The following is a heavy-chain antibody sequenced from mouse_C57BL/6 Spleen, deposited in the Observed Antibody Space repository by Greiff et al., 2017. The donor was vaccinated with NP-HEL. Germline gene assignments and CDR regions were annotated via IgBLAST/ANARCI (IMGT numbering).Heavy chain of an antibody. J-gene: IGHJ1*03. Sequence: QVQLKESGAELVKPGASVKISCKASGYSFSSYWMNWVKQRPGKGLEWIGQIYPGDGDTNYNGKFKGKATLTADKSSSTAYMQLSSLTSEDSAVYFCARFITTVVASYWYFDVWGTGTTVTVSS. D-gene: IGHD1-1*01. V-gene: IGHV1-80*01. CDR3: ARFITTVVASYWYFDV. CDR1: GYSFSSYW. CDR2: IYPGDGDT.